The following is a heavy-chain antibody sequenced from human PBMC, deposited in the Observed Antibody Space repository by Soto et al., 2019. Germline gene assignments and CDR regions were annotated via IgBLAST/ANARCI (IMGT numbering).Heavy chain of an antibody. J-gene: IGHJ6*02. CDR3: TTRGGSTNHYYYYYGMDV. CDR2: IKSKTDGGTT. Sequence: PGGSLRLSCAASGFTFSNAWMNWVRKAPGKGLEWVGRIKSKTDGGTTDYAAPVKGRFTISRDDSKNALYLQMNSLKTEDTAVYYCTTRGGSTNHYYYYYGMDVWGQGTTVTVSS. CDR1: GFTFSNAW. D-gene: IGHD1-26*01. V-gene: IGHV3-15*07.